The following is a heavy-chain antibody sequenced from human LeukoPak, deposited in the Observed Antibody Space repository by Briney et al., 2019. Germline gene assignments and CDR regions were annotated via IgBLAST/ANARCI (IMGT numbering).Heavy chain of an antibody. Sequence: SETLSLTCTVSGGSISSYHWSWIRQPAGKGLEWIGHIYTPGSTKYNPSLKSRVTMSVDTSKNQFSLKLSSVTAADTAVYYCARVGAAAGTGPWGQGTLVTVSS. CDR3: ARVGAAAGTGP. V-gene: IGHV4-4*07. CDR1: GGSISSYH. CDR2: IYTPGST. J-gene: IGHJ5*02. D-gene: IGHD6-13*01.